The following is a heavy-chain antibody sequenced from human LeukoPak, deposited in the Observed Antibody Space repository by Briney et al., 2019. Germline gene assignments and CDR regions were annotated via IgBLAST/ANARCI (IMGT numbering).Heavy chain of an antibody. CDR1: GGSISSGGYS. CDR3: ASVPSRDDY. Sequence: PSETLSLTCAVSGGSISSGGYSWSWIRQPPGKGLEWIGYIYYSGSTYYNPSLKSRVTISVDTSKNQFSLKLSSVTAADTAVYYCASVPSRDDYWGQGTLVTVSS. J-gene: IGHJ4*02. CDR2: IYYSGST. D-gene: IGHD2-2*01. V-gene: IGHV4-30-4*07.